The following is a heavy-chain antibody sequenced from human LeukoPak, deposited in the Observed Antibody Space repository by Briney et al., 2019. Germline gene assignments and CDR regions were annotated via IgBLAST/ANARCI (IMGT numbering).Heavy chain of an antibody. J-gene: IGHJ4*02. V-gene: IGHV3-7*01. CDR1: GFTFSSYW. CDR3: ARRRYSGSSQHFDY. Sequence: GGFLRLSCAASGFTFSSYWMSWVRQAPGKGLEGVANIEQDGSEKYYVDSVKGRFTISRDNAKNSLYLQMNSLRAEDTAVYYCARRRYSGSSQHFDYWGQGTLVTVSS. D-gene: IGHD1-26*01. CDR2: IEQDGSEK.